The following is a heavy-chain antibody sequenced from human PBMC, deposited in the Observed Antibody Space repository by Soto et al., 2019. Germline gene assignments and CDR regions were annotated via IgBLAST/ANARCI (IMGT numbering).Heavy chain of an antibody. D-gene: IGHD6-25*01. Sequence: GGSLRLSCAASGFTFSSYGMHWVRRAPGKGLEWVAVISYDGSNKYYADSVKGRFTISRDNSKNTLYLQMNSLRAEDTAVYYCAKDRGAATLDYWGQGTLDTVSS. CDR3: AKDRGAATLDY. CDR1: GFTFSSYG. CDR2: ISYDGSNK. J-gene: IGHJ4*02. V-gene: IGHV3-30*18.